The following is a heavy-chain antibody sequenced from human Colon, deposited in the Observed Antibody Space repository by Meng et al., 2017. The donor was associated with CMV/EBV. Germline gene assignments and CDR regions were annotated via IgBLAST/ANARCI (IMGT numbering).Heavy chain of an antibody. J-gene: IGHJ4*02. CDR2: ISGSGGST. CDR3: AKSSKAIGAFDY. Sequence: GESLKISCAASGFTFSSYAMSWVRQAPGKGLEWVSAISGSGGSTYYADSVKGRFTISRDNSKNTLYLQTNSLRAEDTAVYYCAKSSKAIGAFDYWGQGTLVTVSS. V-gene: IGHV3-23*01. CDR1: GFTFSSYA. D-gene: IGHD2-2*01.